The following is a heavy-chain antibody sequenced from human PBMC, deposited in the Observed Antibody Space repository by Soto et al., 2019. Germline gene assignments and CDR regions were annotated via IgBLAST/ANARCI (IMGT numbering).Heavy chain of an antibody. CDR3: ARAGTYDYVWGTYHT. J-gene: IGHJ4*02. Sequence: ASVKVSCKASGYTFTGYYIHWVRQAPGQGLEWMGWINPNGDGTSYSQKFQGRVTMTSDTSISTAYMELTRLRSDDTAVYFCARAGTYDYVWGTYHTWGQGTLVTVSS. D-gene: IGHD3-16*02. V-gene: IGHV1-2*02. CDR2: INPNGDGT. CDR1: GYTFTGYY.